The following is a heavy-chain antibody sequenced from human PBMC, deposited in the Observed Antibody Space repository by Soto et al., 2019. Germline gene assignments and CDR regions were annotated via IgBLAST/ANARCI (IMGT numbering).Heavy chain of an antibody. CDR2: VYDTDGT. D-gene: IGHD4-4*01. CDR1: GLTVSGKKY. Sequence: DVQLVESGGGLIQPGGSLRLSCAAFGLTVSGKKYMAWVRQAPGKGLEWVSGVYDTDGTYYADSVKGRFTSSRDSSKTIVYLQMISLRPDDMAVYYCASWRLQEHAYDIWGLGTTVTVSS. V-gene: IGHV3-53*01. CDR3: ASWRLQEHAYDI. J-gene: IGHJ3*02.